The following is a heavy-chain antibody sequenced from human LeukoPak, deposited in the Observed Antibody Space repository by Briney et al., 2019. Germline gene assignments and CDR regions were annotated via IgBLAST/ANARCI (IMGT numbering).Heavy chain of an antibody. CDR1: GITFRSYS. V-gene: IGHV3-21*01. D-gene: IGHD1-26*01. CDR2: NRSRSSHI. CDR3: ARDLVVSRSVGASEKIDH. Sequence: PGGSLKLSCAASGITFRSYSMNSGRQTPGKALQTIRPNRSRSSHIFNADSVKGRFTISRDNSKNSLYLQMNSLRAEDTAVYYCARDLVVSRSVGASEKIDHWGQGTLVTVSS. J-gene: IGHJ4*02.